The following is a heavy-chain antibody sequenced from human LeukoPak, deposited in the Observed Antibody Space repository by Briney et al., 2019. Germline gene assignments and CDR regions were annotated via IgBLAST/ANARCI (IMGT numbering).Heavy chain of an antibody. CDR3: ARDRDRMVQGVTALFDY. CDR2: ISGSNGNT. D-gene: IGHD3-10*01. CDR1: GYTFTTYG. Sequence: GASVKVSCKPSGYTFTTYGISWVRQAPAQGLEWMGWISGSNGNTKYAQKVQGRVTMTIDTSTTTAYMEVRSLRSDDTAVYYCARDRDRMVQGVTALFDYWGQGTLVTVSS. J-gene: IGHJ4*02. V-gene: IGHV1-18*04.